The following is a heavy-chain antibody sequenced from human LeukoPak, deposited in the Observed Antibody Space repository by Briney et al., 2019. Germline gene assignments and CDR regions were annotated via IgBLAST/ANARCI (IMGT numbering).Heavy chain of an antibody. D-gene: IGHD3-3*01. CDR2: INPNSGGT. V-gene: IGHV1-2*02. CDR3: ARFRFLEWRVRGAFDS. J-gene: IGHJ5*01. CDR1: GYTFTGYY. Sequence: GASVKVSCKASGYTFTGYYMRWVRQAPGQGLEWMGWINPNSGGTNYAQKFQGRVTMTRDTSISTAYMELSRLRSDDTAVYYCARFRFLEWRVRGAFDSWGQGTLVTVSS.